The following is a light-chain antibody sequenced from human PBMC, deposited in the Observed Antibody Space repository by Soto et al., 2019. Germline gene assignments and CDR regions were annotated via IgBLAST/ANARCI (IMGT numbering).Light chain of an antibody. CDR2: AAS. CDR1: QSISSW. CDR3: QQGDSFPIT. J-gene: IGKJ5*01. Sequence: DIQMTQSPSSVSASVGDTVTITCRASQSISSWLAWYQQKPGTVPKLLIYAASSLQSGVPSRFSGTGAGTDFTLTITSLQPEDFGTYYCQQGDSFPITFGQGTRLEMK. V-gene: IGKV1-12*01.